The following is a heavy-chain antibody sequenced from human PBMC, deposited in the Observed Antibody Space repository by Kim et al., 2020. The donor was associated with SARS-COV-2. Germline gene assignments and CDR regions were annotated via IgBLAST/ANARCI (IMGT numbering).Heavy chain of an antibody. J-gene: IGHJ4*02. CDR3: GKDITPGWLSVSIEY. V-gene: IGHV3-9*01. Sequence: GGSLRLSCAASGFTFSSFTMHWVRQTPGKGLEWVSGINWNIGSLYYADSVKGRFTISRDNTKNSLYLQMNSLRVEDTAFYYCGKDITPGWLSVSIEYWSQGTLPTV. CDR2: INWNIGSL. D-gene: IGHD1-20*01. CDR1: GFTFSSFT.